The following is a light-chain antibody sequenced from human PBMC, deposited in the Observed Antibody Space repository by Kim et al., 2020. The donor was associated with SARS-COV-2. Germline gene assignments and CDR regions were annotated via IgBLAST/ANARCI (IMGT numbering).Light chain of an antibody. V-gene: IGKV1-9*01. CDR1: QGITNS. Sequence: ASVGDRVTITCRASQGITNSLAWYQQQPGRAPNLLIYGASILQSGVPSRFSGSGSGTEFTLTISSLQPEDFATYYCQQLNVFPLTFGGGTKVEIK. CDR2: GAS. CDR3: QQLNVFPLT. J-gene: IGKJ4*01.